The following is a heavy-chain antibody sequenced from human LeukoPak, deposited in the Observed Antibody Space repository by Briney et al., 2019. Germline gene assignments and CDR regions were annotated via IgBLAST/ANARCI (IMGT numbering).Heavy chain of an antibody. Sequence: SETRSLTCTVSGGSISSSSYYWGWIRQPPGKGLEWIGSIYYSGSAYYNPSLKSRVTISVDTSKNQFSLKLSSVTAADTAVYYCARRIYYDGSGYYRHFDYWGHGTLVTVSS. CDR1: GGSISSSSYY. J-gene: IGHJ4*01. CDR3: ARRIYYDGSGYYRHFDY. V-gene: IGHV4-39*01. CDR2: IYYSGSA. D-gene: IGHD3-22*01.